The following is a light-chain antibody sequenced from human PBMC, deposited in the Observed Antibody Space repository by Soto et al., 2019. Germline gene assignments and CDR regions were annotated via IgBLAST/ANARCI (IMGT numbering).Light chain of an antibody. CDR3: QSYDSSLSGLL. Sequence: QSVLTQPPSVSGAPGQRVTISCTGSSSNIGAGYDVHWYQQLPGTAPKLLIYGNSNRPSGVPDRFSGSKSGTSASLAITGLQAXDEADYYCQSYDSSLSGLLFGGGTKLTVL. CDR2: GNS. CDR1: SSNIGAGYD. V-gene: IGLV1-40*01. J-gene: IGLJ2*01.